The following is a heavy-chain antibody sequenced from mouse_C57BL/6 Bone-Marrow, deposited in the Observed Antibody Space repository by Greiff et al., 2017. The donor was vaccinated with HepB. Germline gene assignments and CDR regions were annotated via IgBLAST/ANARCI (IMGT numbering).Heavy chain of an antibody. V-gene: IGHV1-81*01. Sequence: QVQLQHSGAELARPGASVKLSCKASGYTFTSYGISWVKQRTGQGLEWIGEIYPRSGNTYYNEKFKGKATLTADKSASTAYMELRSLTSWDSAVYFCARRLGVAYWGQGTLVTVSA. CDR1: GYTFTSYG. CDR2: IYPRSGNT. CDR3: ARRLGVAY. D-gene: IGHD4-1*01. J-gene: IGHJ3*01.